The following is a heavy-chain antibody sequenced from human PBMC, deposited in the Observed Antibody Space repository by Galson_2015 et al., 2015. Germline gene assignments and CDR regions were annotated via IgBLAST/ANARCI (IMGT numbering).Heavy chain of an antibody. CDR2: IYYSVST. CDR3: ARDRAAGTVNDYYGMDV. Sequence: IYYSVSTYYNPSLKSRVTMSVDTSRNQISLKLRSVTATDTAMYYCARDRAAGTVNDYYGMDVWGQGTTVTVSS. D-gene: IGHD6-13*01. J-gene: IGHJ6*02. V-gene: IGHV4-39*07.